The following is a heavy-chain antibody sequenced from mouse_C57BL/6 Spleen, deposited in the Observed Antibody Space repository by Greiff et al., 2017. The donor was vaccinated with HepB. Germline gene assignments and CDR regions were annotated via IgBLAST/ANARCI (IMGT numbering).Heavy chain of an antibody. Sequence: VQLKESGAELVRPGASVKLSCTASGFNIKDDYMHWVKQRPEQGLEWIGWIDPENGDTEYASQFQGKATITADTSSNTAYLQLSSLTSEDTAVYYCTTFPITTVVGSDYWGQGTTLTVSS. J-gene: IGHJ2*01. CDR3: TTFPITTVVGSDY. CDR2: IDPENGDT. D-gene: IGHD1-1*01. CDR1: GFNIKDDY. V-gene: IGHV14-4*01.